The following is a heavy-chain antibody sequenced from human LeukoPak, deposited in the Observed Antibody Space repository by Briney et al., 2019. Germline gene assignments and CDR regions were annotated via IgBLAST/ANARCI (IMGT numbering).Heavy chain of an antibody. CDR1: VLTFSSLS. J-gene: IGHJ4*02. Sequence: LRLSCAAWVLTFSSLSTNWARHAPAKALERVSSISSSRSYIYYADSVKGRFTISRDNAKNSLYLQMNSLRAEDTAVYYCARGAAMATPFDYWGQGTLVTVSA. CDR2: ISSSRSYI. V-gene: IGHV3-21*01. D-gene: IGHD5-18*01. CDR3: ARGAAMATPFDY.